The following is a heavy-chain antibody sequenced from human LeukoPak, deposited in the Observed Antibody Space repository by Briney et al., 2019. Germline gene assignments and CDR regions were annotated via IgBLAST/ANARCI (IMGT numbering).Heavy chain of an antibody. CDR2: VNPSGGST. D-gene: IGHD1-26*01. CDR3: ARRHKHYYQIDY. Sequence: ASVKVSCKASGYTFTSYYLHWVRQAPGRELEWMGMVNPSGGSTSYAQKFQGRVSVTRDTSTTTVYMELSSLRSDDTAVYYCARRHKHYYQIDYWGQGTLVTVSS. V-gene: IGHV1-46*01. J-gene: IGHJ4*02. CDR1: GYTFTSYY.